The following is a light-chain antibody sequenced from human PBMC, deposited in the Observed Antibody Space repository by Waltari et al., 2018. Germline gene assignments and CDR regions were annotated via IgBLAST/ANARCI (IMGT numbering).Light chain of an antibody. CDR2: KAS. Sequence: DIQMTQSPSTLSASVGDRVTITCRASQSISSWLAWYQQKPGKAPKLLIYKASSLESGVPSRFSGSGSGTGVTLTISSLQPDDFATYYCQQYNSYPFTLGPGTKVDIK. J-gene: IGKJ3*01. CDR3: QQYNSYPFT. CDR1: QSISSW. V-gene: IGKV1-5*03.